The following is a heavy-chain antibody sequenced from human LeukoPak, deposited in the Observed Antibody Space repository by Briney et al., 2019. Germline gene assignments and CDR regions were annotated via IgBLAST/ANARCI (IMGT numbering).Heavy chain of an antibody. CDR1: GFTSDDYA. CDR2: ISWNSGSI. V-gene: IGHV3-9*02. CDR3: AKAPEYSSSSPEEYYFDY. J-gene: IGHJ4*02. Sequence: GGSLRLSCAASGFTSDDYAMHWVRQAPGKGLEWVSGISWNSGSIGYADSVKGRFTISRDNAKNSLYLQMNSLRAEDTALYYCAKAPEYSSSSPEEYYFDYWGQGTLVTVSS. D-gene: IGHD6-6*01.